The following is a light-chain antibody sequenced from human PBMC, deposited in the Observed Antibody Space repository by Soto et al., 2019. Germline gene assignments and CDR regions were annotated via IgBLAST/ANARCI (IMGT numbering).Light chain of an antibody. CDR3: QQRYRAPST. CDR2: AAS. Sequence: IKYRESQSIRNYLNWYQKKPGKAPKLLIFAASSLQSGVPSRFSGSGSGTNISLTISRLQPEDLAAHSCQQRYRAPSTLGQGTRLEIK. V-gene: IGKV1-39*01. CDR1: QSIRNY. J-gene: IGKJ5*01.